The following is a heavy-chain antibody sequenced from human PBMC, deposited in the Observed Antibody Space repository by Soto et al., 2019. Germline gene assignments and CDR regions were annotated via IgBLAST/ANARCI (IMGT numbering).Heavy chain of an antibody. CDR3: ARAPDTIFGPYYYYYGMDV. CDR1: GGSISSYY. CDR2: IYYSGST. Sequence: PSETLSLTCTVSGGSISSYYWSWIRQPPGKGLEWIGYIYYSGSTNYNPSLKSRVTISVDTSKNQFSLKLSSVTAADTAVYYCARAPDTIFGPYYYYYGMDVWGQGTTVTVSS. V-gene: IGHV4-59*01. J-gene: IGHJ6*02. D-gene: IGHD3-3*01.